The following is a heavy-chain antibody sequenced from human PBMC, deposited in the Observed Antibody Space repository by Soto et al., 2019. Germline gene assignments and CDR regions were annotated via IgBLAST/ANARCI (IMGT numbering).Heavy chain of an antibody. CDR2: VKSKADGGTA. Sequence: EVQLVESGGGLVQPGGSLRLSCAASGFSITNTWMHWVRQAPGKGLEWVGRVKSKADGGTADYAAPVKGRFTVSRDVSKNTQYLQMNSLKMEDTAVYYCTSYPAFWGGQPPLWGQGTLVTVSS. J-gene: IGHJ4*02. CDR3: TSYPAFWGGQPPL. D-gene: IGHD3-3*01. V-gene: IGHV3-15*07. CDR1: GFSITNTW.